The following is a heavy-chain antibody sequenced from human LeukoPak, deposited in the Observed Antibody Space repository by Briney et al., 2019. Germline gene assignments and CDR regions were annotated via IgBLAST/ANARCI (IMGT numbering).Heavy chain of an antibody. Sequence: GASVKVSCKASGGTFISYAISWVRQAPGQGLEWMGGIIPIFGTANYAQKFQGRVTITADESTSTAYMDLSSLRSEDTAVYYCARDGYSSSSFTPFDYSGQGTLVTVSS. V-gene: IGHV1-69*13. CDR2: IIPIFGTA. CDR1: GGTFISYA. CDR3: ARDGYSSSSFTPFDY. J-gene: IGHJ4*02. D-gene: IGHD6-6*01.